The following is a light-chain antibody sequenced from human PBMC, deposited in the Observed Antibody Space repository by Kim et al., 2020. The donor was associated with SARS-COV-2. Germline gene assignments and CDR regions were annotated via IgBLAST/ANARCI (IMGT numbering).Light chain of an antibody. CDR1: KLGDKY. Sequence: SYELTQPPSVSVSPGQTASITCSGDKLGDKYACXYQQKPGQSPVLVIYQDSKRPSGIPERFSGSNSGNTATLTISGTQAMDEADYYCQAWDSSIHYVFGT. J-gene: IGLJ1*01. V-gene: IGLV3-1*01. CDR2: QDS. CDR3: QAWDSSIHYV.